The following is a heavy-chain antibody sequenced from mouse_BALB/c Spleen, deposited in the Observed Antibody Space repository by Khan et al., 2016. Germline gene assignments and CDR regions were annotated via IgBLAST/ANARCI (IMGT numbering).Heavy chain of an antibody. J-gene: IGHJ4*01. CDR3: ARSDYGDKDAMDY. CDR2: ISYSGST. V-gene: IGHV3-2*02. D-gene: IGHD1-1*01. Sequence: EVQLQESGPGLVKPSQSLSLTCTVTGYSITSDYAWNWIRQFPGNRLEWMSYISYSGSTSYNPSLKSRISITRDTSKNQFFLQLNSVTSEDTATYYCARSDYGDKDAMDYWGQGTSVTVSS. CDR1: GYSITSDYA.